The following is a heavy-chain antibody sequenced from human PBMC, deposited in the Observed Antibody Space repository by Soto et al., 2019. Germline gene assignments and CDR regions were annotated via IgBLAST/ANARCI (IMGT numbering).Heavy chain of an antibody. CDR1: GFTFSGYY. Sequence: QVQLVESGGGLVKPGGSLRLSCAVSGFTFSGYYMTWIRQAPGKGLEWVSYISSSTSHTNYADSVKGRFTISRDNAKNSLFLQMYSLRAEDTAVYYCARGRGAAADYFDFWGQGTLVTVSS. CDR3: ARGRGAAADYFDF. V-gene: IGHV3-11*05. J-gene: IGHJ4*02. D-gene: IGHD6-13*01. CDR2: ISSSTSHT.